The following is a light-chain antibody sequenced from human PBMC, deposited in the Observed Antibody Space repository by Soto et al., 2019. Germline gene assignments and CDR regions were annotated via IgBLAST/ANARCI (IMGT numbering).Light chain of an antibody. CDR2: EVT. J-gene: IGLJ3*02. Sequence: QSVLTQPPSASGSPGQSVAISCTGTSSDIGGYNYVSWYQQYPGKAPKLIIYEVTKRPSGVPDRFSGSKSGNTASLTVSGLQAEDEAEYYCSSYAGTFWVFGGGTKLTVL. CDR1: SSDIGGYNY. V-gene: IGLV2-8*01. CDR3: SSYAGTFWV.